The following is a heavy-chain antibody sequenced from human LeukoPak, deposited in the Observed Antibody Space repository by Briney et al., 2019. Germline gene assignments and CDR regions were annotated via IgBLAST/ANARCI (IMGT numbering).Heavy chain of an antibody. D-gene: IGHD3-10*01. V-gene: IGHV1-18*04. J-gene: IGHJ6*04. CDR3: ARARDYYGSGIYGMDV. Sequence: ASVKVSCKASGYTFTSYGISWVRQAPGQGLEWMGWISAYNGNTNYAQKLQGRVTMTTDTSTSTAYMELRSLRSDDTAVYYCARARDYYGSGIYGMDVWGKGTTVTVSS. CDR1: GYTFTSYG. CDR2: ISAYNGNT.